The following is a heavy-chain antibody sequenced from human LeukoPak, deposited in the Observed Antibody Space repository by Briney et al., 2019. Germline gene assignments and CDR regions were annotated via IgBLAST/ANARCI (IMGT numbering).Heavy chain of an antibody. CDR2: ISGSGGST. J-gene: IGHJ3*02. CDR3: AKDSMIGDYYDSSGSDAFDI. Sequence: GGSLRLSCAASGFTFSSYAMSWVRQAPGKGLEWVSAISGSGGSTYYADSVKGRFTISRDNSKNTLYLQMNSLRAEDTAVYHCAKDSMIGDYYDSSGSDAFDIWGQGTMVTVSS. D-gene: IGHD3-22*01. CDR1: GFTFSSYA. V-gene: IGHV3-23*01.